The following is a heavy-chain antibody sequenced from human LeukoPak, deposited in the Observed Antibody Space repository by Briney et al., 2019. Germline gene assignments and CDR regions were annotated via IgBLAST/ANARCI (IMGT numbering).Heavy chain of an antibody. D-gene: IGHD3-10*01. V-gene: IGHV4-59*01. CDR3: VGSIRTYYFDY. CDR2: SYYSGST. J-gene: IGHJ4*02. CDR1: GASIRSYY. Sequence: SSETLSLTCTVSGASIRSYYWSWIRQPPGKGLEWIGYSYYSGSTNYNPSLKSRVTTSVDTSKNQFSLKLSSVTAADTAVYYCVGSIRTYYFDYWGQGTLVTVSS.